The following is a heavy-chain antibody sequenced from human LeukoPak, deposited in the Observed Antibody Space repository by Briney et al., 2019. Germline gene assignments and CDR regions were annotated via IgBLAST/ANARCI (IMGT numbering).Heavy chain of an antibody. V-gene: IGHV4-59*11. Sequence: SETLSLTCTVSGGSISSHYWSWIRQPPGKGLEWIGYIYYSGSTNYNPSLKSRVTISVDTSKNQFSLKLSSVTAADTAVYYCARVPGQYYDFWSGKTLSYYFDYWGQGTLVTVSS. CDR1: GGSISSHY. J-gene: IGHJ4*02. D-gene: IGHD3-3*01. CDR3: ARVPGQYYDFWSGKTLSYYFDY. CDR2: IYYSGST.